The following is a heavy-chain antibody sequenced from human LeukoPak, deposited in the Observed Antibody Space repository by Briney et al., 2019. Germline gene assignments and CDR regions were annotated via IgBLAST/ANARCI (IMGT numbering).Heavy chain of an antibody. J-gene: IGHJ4*02. V-gene: IGHV3-15*01. D-gene: IGHD3-22*01. CDR2: IKSKTDGGTT. CDR3: TTDPSPYYDSSGPMSAGY. Sequence: PGGSLRLSCAASGFTFGSFGMSWVRQAPWKGLEWVGRIKSKTDGGTTDYAAPVKGRFTISRDDSKNTLYLQMNSLKTEDTAVYYCTTDPSPYYDSSGPMSAGYWGQGTLVTVSS. CDR1: GFTFGSFG.